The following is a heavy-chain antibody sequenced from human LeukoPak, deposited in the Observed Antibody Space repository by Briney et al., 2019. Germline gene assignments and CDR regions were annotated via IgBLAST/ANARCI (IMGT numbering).Heavy chain of an antibody. Sequence: SETLSLTCTVSGGSISRSSYFWGSIRQPPGKGLEWIGSIYDSGSTHYSPSLKSRVTLSVDTSKNQFSLKLTSVTAADTAVYYCARHAIFGVIITRSNWFDSWGQGTLVTVSS. V-gene: IGHV4-39*01. CDR2: IYDSGST. J-gene: IGHJ5*01. CDR3: ARHAIFGVIITRSNWFDS. D-gene: IGHD3-3*01. CDR1: GGSISRSSYF.